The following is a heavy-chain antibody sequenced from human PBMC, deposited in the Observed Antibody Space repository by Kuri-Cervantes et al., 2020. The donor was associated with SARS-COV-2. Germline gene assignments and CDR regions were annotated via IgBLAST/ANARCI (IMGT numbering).Heavy chain of an antibody. J-gene: IGHJ4*02. Sequence: SETLSLTCAVSGGSFSGYYWSWIRQPPGKGLEWIGEINHSGSTNYNPSLKSRVTISVDTSKNQFSLKLSAVTAADKAVYYCARGNSILATIDAFDYWGQGTLVTVSS. CDR2: INHSGST. D-gene: IGHD5-12*01. CDR1: GGSFSGYY. CDR3: ARGNSILATIDAFDY. V-gene: IGHV4-34*01.